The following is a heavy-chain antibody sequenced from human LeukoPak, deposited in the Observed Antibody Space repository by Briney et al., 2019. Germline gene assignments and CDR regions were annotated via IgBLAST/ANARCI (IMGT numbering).Heavy chain of an antibody. D-gene: IGHD2-2*01. CDR2: IYYSGST. V-gene: IGHV4-59*08. Sequence: SETLSLTCTVSGGSISSYYWSSIRQPPGKGLEWIGYIYYSGSTYYNPSLKSRVTISVDTSKNQFSLKLNSVTAADSAVYYCAICGAQLNWFDPWGQGTLVTVSS. J-gene: IGHJ5*02. CDR1: GGSISSYY. CDR3: AICGAQLNWFDP.